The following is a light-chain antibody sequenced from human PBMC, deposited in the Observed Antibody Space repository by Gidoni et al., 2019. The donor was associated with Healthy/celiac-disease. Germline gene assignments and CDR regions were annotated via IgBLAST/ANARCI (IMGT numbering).Light chain of an antibody. V-gene: IGLV3-1*01. J-gene: IGLJ2*01. CDR3: QAWDSSTLV. CDR2: QDS. CDR1: KLGDKY. Sequence: SYELTQPPSVYVSPGQTASITCSGDKLGDKYACWYQQKPGQSPVLVIYQDSKRPSGIPERVSGSNSGNTATLTISGTQAMDEADYYCQAWDSSTLVVGGGTKLTVL.